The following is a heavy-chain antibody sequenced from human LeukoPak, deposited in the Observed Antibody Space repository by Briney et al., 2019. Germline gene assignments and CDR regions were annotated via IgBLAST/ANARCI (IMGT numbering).Heavy chain of an antibody. CDR3: ARERGPLTSRFDF. CDR1: GYTFTGYY. CDR2: INPNSGGT. V-gene: IGHV1-2*02. Sequence: WASVKVSCKASGYTFTGYYMHWVRQAPGQGLEWMGWINPNSGGTNYAQKFQGRVIMTRDTSSSTAYMELNSLNSDDTAIYYCARERGPLTSRFDFWGLGTLVTVSS. J-gene: IGHJ4*02. D-gene: IGHD2-15*01.